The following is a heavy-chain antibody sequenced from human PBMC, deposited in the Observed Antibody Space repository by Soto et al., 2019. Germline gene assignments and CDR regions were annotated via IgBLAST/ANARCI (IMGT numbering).Heavy chain of an antibody. J-gene: IGHJ4*02. V-gene: IGHV4-59*12. D-gene: IGHD4-4*01. CDR2: IYYSGST. Sequence: TLSLTCTVSGGSISSYYWSWIRQPPGKGLEWIGYIYYSGSTNYNPSLKSRVTISVDTSKNQFSLKLSSVTAADTAVYYCARDDYNSYFDYWGQGTLVTVSS. CDR3: ARDDYNSYFDY. CDR1: GGSISSYY.